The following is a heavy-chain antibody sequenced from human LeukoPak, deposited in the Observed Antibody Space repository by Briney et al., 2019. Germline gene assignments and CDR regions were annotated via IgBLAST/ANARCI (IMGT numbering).Heavy chain of an antibody. CDR2: IYYSGST. D-gene: IGHD3-10*01. J-gene: IGHJ4*02. Sequence: SETLSLTCTVSGGSISSSSYYWGWIRQPPGKGLEWIGSIYYSGSTYYNPPLKSRVTISVDTSKNQFSLKLSSVTAADTAVHYCARHLNYYYGSGAGPRGLDYWGQGTLVTVSS. V-gene: IGHV4-39*01. CDR1: GGSISSSSYY. CDR3: ARHLNYYYGSGAGPRGLDY.